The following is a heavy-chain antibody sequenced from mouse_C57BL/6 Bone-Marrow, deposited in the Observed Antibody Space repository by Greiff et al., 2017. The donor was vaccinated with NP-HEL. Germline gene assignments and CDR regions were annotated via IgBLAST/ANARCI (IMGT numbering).Heavy chain of an antibody. CDR3: ASSGYYYGSSGYFDV. Sequence: QVQLQQPGAELVKPGASVKLSCKASGYTFTSYWMHWVQQRPGRGLEWIGRIDPNSGGTKYNEKFKSKATLTVDKPSSPAYMKLSSLATEASAVYYCASSGYYYGSSGYFDVWGTGTTVTVSS. V-gene: IGHV1-72*01. CDR1: GYTFTSYW. CDR2: IDPNSGGT. J-gene: IGHJ1*03. D-gene: IGHD1-1*01.